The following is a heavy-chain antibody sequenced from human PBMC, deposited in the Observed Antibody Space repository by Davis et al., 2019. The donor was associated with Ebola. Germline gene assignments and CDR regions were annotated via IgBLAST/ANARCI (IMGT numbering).Heavy chain of an antibody. Sequence: GESLKISCAASGFTSTNNWIHWVRQAPGKGLVWVSRINSDGTKTGYADSVRGRFTISRDNAKNSLYLQMNSLRAEDTAVYYCAKSGLSFGVVKYHYGMDVWGKGTTVTVSS. CDR1: GFTSTNNW. D-gene: IGHD3-3*01. CDR3: AKSGLSFGVVKYHYGMDV. V-gene: IGHV3-74*01. CDR2: INSDGTKT. J-gene: IGHJ6*04.